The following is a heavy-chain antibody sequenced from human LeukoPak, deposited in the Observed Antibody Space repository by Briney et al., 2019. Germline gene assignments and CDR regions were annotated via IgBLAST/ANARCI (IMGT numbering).Heavy chain of an antibody. CDR2: FDPEDGET. Sequence: ASVKVSCTVSGYTLTELSMHWVRQAPGKGLEWMGGFDPEDGETIYAQKFQGRVTMTEDTSTDTAYMELSSLRSEDTAVYYCATPYSSSWDDAFDIWGQGTMVTVSS. D-gene: IGHD6-13*01. CDR1: GYTLTELS. V-gene: IGHV1-24*01. J-gene: IGHJ3*02. CDR3: ATPYSSSWDDAFDI.